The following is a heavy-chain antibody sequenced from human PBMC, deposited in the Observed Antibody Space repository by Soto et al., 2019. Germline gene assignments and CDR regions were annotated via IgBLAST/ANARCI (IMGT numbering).Heavy chain of an antibody. J-gene: IGHJ4*02. V-gene: IGHV3-23*01. CDR3: ADGGEWSFNFDY. D-gene: IGHD2-8*01. Sequence: EVQLLESGGGLVQPGGSLRLSCTASGFTFSSYAMSWVRQAPGKGLAWVSSISGSGDNTYYPDSVKGRFTISRDNSKNTRYLQMNSRRDEDTAVYYCADGGEWSFNFDYWGPGTLVTGSS. CDR1: GFTFSSYA. CDR2: ISGSGDNT.